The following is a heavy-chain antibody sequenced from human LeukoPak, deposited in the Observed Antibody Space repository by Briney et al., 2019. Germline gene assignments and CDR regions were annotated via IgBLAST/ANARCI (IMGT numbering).Heavy chain of an antibody. V-gene: IGHV3-21*01. CDR1: GFTFSSYW. Sequence: PGGSLRLSCAASGFTFSSYWMHWVRHAPGKGLVWVSSISSSSSYIYYADSVKGRFTISRDNAKNSLYLQMNSLRAEDTAVYYCATIVVVAATPGERDYWGQGTLVTVSS. CDR2: ISSSSSYI. J-gene: IGHJ4*02. CDR3: ATIVVVAATPGERDY. D-gene: IGHD2-15*01.